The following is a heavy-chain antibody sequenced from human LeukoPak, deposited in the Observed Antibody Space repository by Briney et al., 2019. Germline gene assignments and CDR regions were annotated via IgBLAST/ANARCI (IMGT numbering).Heavy chain of an antibody. Sequence: SETLSLTCTVSGGSISSYYWSWIRQPPGKGLEWIGYIYYSGSTNYNPSLKSRVTISVDTSKNQFSLKLSSVTAADTAVYYCARQVGYDSSGYNWFDPWGQGTLVTVS. J-gene: IGHJ5*02. V-gene: IGHV4-59*08. CDR1: GGSISSYY. CDR3: ARQVGYDSSGYNWFDP. D-gene: IGHD3-22*01. CDR2: IYYSGST.